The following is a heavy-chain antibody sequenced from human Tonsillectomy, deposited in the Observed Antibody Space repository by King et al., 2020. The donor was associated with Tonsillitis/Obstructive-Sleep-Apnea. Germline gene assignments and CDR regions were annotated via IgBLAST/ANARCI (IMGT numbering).Heavy chain of an antibody. V-gene: IGHV3-74*01. CDR2: INSDGSST. D-gene: IGHD1-26*01. Sequence: VQLVESGGGLVQPGGSLRLSCAASGFTFSSYWMHWVRQAPGKGLVWVSRINSDGSSTSYADSVKGRYTISRDNAKNTLYLQMNSLRAEDTAVYYCARDGELRDAFDIWGQGTMVTVSS. CDR3: ARDGELRDAFDI. CDR1: GFTFSSYW. J-gene: IGHJ3*02.